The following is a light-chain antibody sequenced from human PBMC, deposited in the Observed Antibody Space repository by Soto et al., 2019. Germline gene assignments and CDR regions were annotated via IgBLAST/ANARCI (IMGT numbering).Light chain of an antibody. J-gene: IGLJ1*01. V-gene: IGLV1-44*01. Sequence: QSVLGQPPSASGTPGQRVTISCSGSSSNLGSNAVSWYQHLPGTAPKLLIYSDNQRPSGVPDRFSGSRSGSSASLAISGLRSEDEADYYCAAWDDTLNGPLNVFGTGTKVTVL. CDR3: AAWDDTLNGPLNV. CDR1: SSNLGSNA. CDR2: SDN.